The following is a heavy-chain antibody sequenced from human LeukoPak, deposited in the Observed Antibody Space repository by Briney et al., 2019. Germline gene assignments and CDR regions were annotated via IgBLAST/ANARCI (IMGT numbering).Heavy chain of an antibody. CDR2: ISSSSSYI. V-gene: IGHV3-21*01. J-gene: IGHJ4*02. CDR1: GFTFSSYS. D-gene: IGHD1-26*01. CDR3: AVSGSYPTKIADY. Sequence: GGSLRLSCAASGFTFSSYSMNWVRQAPGKGLEWVSSISSSSSYIYYADSVKGRFTISRDNAKNSLYLQMNSLRAEDTAVYYCAVSGSYPTKIADYSGQGTLVTVSP.